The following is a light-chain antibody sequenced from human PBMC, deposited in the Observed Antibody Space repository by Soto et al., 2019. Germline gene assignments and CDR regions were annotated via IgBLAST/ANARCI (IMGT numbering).Light chain of an antibody. Sequence: QSALTQPASVSGSPEQSITISCTGTSSDVGSFYLVSWYQQYPRKAPKLLIYEVNKRPSGVSNRFSGSKSGNTASLTISGLQAEDEANYYCCSYAPVNTLVFGGGTKLTVL. CDR2: EVN. CDR3: CSYAPVNTLV. V-gene: IGLV2-23*02. J-gene: IGLJ2*01. CDR1: SSDVGSFYL.